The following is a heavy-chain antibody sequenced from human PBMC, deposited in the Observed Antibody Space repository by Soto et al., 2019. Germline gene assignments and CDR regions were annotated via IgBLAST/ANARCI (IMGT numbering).Heavy chain of an antibody. J-gene: IGHJ6*02. CDR3: ARGYYYGSGRPPPGGMDV. V-gene: IGHV1-18*01. Sequence: QVHLVQSGAEVKKPGASVKVSCKASGYTFTNYDINWVRQAPGQGLEWMGWISTYTGNTNYAQKHQGRVTMTTETSTRTAYMELRSLRADDTAVYYCARGYYYGSGRPPPGGMDVWGQGTTVTVSS. CDR2: ISTYTGNT. D-gene: IGHD3-10*01. CDR1: GYTFTNYD.